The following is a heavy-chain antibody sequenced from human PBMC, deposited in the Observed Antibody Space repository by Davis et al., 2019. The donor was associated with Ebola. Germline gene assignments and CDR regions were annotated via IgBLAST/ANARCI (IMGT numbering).Heavy chain of an antibody. V-gene: IGHV3-23*01. CDR2: ISGSGGST. CDR3: AKGPSTIVGADAFDI. J-gene: IGHJ3*02. Sequence: GESLKISCAASGFTFSSYAMSWVRQAPGKGLEWVSAISGSGGSTYYADSVKGRFTISRDNSKNTLYLQMNSLRAEDTAVYYCAKGPSTIVGADAFDIWGQGTMVTVSS. D-gene: IGHD1-26*01. CDR1: GFTFSSYA.